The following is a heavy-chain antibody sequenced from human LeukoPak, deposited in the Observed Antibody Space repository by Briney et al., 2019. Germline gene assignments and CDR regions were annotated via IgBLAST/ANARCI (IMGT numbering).Heavy chain of an antibody. CDR2: AHCNGIT. CDR3: ARGGWYVDY. Sequence: SETLSLTCTVSGASISSYYWSWIRQPPGKGLEWIGYAHCNGITNYNASLKSRVTMSVDTSKAQFSLKLSSVTAADTAVYFCARGGWYVDYWGHGTLVTVSS. D-gene: IGHD6-19*01. J-gene: IGHJ4*01. V-gene: IGHV4-59*01. CDR1: GASISSYY.